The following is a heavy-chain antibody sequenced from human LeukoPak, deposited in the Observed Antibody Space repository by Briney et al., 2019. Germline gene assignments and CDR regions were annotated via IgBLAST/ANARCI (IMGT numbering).Heavy chain of an antibody. D-gene: IGHD3-10*01. CDR1: GGTFSSYA. CDR3: ASTHYGSGSYYLDY. CDR2: IIPIFGTA. V-gene: IGHV1-69*06. Sequence: SVKVPCKASGGTFSSYAISWVRQAPGQGLEWMGGIIPIFGTANYAQKFQGRVTITADKSTSTAYMELSSLRSEDTAVYYCASTHYGSGSYYLDYWGQGTLVIVSS. J-gene: IGHJ4*02.